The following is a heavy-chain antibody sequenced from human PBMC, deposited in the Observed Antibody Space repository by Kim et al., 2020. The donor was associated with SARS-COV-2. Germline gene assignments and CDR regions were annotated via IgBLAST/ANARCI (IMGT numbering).Heavy chain of an antibody. D-gene: IGHD3-22*01. Sequence: SETLSLTCTVSGGSISSSSYYWGWIRQPPGKGLEWIGRFSVCGGVCYYRSVQMRVTLSVDTSKNQFSLKLSSVTAADTAVYYCARHARGTMIVVAPFVGAFDIWGQGTMVTVSS. CDR1: GGSISSSSYY. CDR3: ARHARGTMIVVAPFVGAFDI. CDR2: FSVCGGV. V-gene: IGHV4-39*01. J-gene: IGHJ3*02.